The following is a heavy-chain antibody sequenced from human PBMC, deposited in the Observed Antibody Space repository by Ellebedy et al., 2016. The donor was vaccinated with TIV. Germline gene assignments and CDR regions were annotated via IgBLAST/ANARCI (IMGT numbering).Heavy chain of an antibody. J-gene: IGHJ4*02. V-gene: IGHV3-7*01. CDR2: IKQDGSEK. CDR3: ARATVGFDY. D-gene: IGHD2-15*01. Sequence: GESLKISCAASGFTFSSYWMSWVRQAPGKGLEWVANIKQDGSEKGYVDSVEGRFIISRDNAKNALYLEMSSLRAEDTAVYYCARATVGFDYWGQGTLVTVSS. CDR1: GFTFSSYW.